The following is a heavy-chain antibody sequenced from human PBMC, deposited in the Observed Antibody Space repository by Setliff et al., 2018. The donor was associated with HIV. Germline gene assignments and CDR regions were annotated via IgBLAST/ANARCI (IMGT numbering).Heavy chain of an antibody. V-gene: IGHV6-1*01. Sequence: SQTLSLTCAISGDSVSSNSAAWSWIRQSPSRGLEWLGRTYYRSKWYSDYTVSVKSRITINPDTSKNQFSLQLNSVTPEDTAVYYCARDSGVSSNSNDAFDIWGQGTMVTVS. CDR3: ARDSGVSSNSNDAFDI. D-gene: IGHD1-1*01. CDR2: TYYRSKWYS. CDR1: GDSVSSNSAA. J-gene: IGHJ3*02.